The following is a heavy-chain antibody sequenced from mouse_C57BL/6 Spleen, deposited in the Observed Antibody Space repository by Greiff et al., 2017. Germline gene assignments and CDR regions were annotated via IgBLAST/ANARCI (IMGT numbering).Heavy chain of an antibody. J-gene: IGHJ2*01. D-gene: IGHD2-3*01. CDR2: ISYDGSN. CDR1: GYSITSGYY. V-gene: IGHV3-6*01. Sequence: EVQLVESGPGLVKPSQSLSLTCSVTGYSITSGYYWNWIRQFPGNKLEWMGYISYDGSNNYNPSLKNRISITRDTSKNQFFLKLNSVTTEDTATYYCARGVYDFLDYWGQGTTLTVSS. CDR3: ARGVYDFLDY.